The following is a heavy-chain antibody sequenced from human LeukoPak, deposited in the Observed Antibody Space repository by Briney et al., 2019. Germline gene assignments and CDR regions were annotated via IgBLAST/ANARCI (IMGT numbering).Heavy chain of an antibody. CDR3: ARGNDSSGYYYFFDY. Sequence: PGGSLRLSCAASGFTFSRYAMHWVRQAPGKGLEYVSAISTNGGSTYYASSVKGRFTISRDNSKNTLYLQMVNLRPEDMAVYYCARGNDSSGYYYFFDYWGQGILVTVSS. D-gene: IGHD3-22*01. V-gene: IGHV3-64*01. CDR1: GFTFSRYA. J-gene: IGHJ4*02. CDR2: ISTNGGST.